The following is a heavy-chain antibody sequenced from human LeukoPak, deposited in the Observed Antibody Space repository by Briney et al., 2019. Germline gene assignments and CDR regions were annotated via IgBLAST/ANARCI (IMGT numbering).Heavy chain of an antibody. CDR1: GGSISSSNW. Sequence: SGTLSLTCAVSGGSISSSNWWSWVRQPPGKGLEWIGEIYHSGNTNYNSSLKSRVTISVDKSKNQFSLKLSSVTAAGTAVYYCATYLRLRNYYGMDVWGQGTTVTVSS. V-gene: IGHV4-4*02. CDR3: ATYLRLRNYYGMDV. J-gene: IGHJ6*02. D-gene: IGHD5/OR15-5a*01. CDR2: IYHSGNT.